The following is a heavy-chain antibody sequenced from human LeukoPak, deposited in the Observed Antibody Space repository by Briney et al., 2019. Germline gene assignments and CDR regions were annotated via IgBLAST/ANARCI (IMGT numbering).Heavy chain of an antibody. CDR1: GFTFCSYS. J-gene: IGHJ4*01. D-gene: IGHD6-6*01. CDR3: EKAHKGIAARPSVFDY. Sequence: GGSLRLPCAASGFTFCSYSMIWVRPAPGKELEWVSSISGGGGSKYYADSVKSRFTISRDNSKNTLYLQMNRLTAEDTAVYDCEKAHKGIAARPSVFDYWGHGTLVTVSS. V-gene: IGHV3-23*01. CDR2: ISGGGGSK.